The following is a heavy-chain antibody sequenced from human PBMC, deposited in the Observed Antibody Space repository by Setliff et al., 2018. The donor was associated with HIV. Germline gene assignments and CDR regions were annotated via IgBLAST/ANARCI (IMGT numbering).Heavy chain of an antibody. CDR2: INAGNGDT. CDR3: ARDIGGWHETETEYFQY. Sequence: ASVKVSCKASEYTFTLYGIHWVRQAPGQRPEWVGWINAGNGDTEYSQKFQGRVTISRDTSARTAYMELISLISEDTAVYYCARDIGGWHETETEYFQYWGQGTLVTVSS. D-gene: IGHD6-19*01. J-gene: IGHJ1*01. CDR1: EYTFTLYG. V-gene: IGHV1-3*01.